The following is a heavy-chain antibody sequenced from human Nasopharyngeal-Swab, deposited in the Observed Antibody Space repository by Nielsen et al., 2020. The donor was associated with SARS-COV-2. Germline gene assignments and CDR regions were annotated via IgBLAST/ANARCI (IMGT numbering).Heavy chain of an antibody. D-gene: IGHD6-19*01. V-gene: IGHV3-33*01. CDR3: ARVPRDRSGWHFDY. CDR2: IWYDGSNK. Sequence: GGSLRLSCEASGFDFNNYGMHWVRQAPGKGLEWVAVIWYDGSNKYYADSVKGRFTISRDNSKNTLYLQMNSLRAEDTAVYYCARVPRDRSGWHFDYWGQGTLVTVSS. CDR1: GFDFNNYG. J-gene: IGHJ4*02.